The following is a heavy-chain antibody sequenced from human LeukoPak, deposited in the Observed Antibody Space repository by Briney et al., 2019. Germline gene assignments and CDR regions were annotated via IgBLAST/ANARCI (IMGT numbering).Heavy chain of an antibody. V-gene: IGHV3-30-3*01. D-gene: IGHD3-10*01. J-gene: IGHJ6*02. CDR2: ISNDGSNN. CDR1: GFIFSDYA. CDR3: ARERIYFGSGRDLTDARLFYYYGMDI. Sequence: GGSLRLSCAASGFIFSDYAMHWVRQAPGKGLEWVAVISNDGSNNYHADSVKGRFTISRDNSKNTLYLQMNSLRAEDTAVYYCARERIYFGSGRDLTDARLFYYYGMDIWGQGTTVTVSS.